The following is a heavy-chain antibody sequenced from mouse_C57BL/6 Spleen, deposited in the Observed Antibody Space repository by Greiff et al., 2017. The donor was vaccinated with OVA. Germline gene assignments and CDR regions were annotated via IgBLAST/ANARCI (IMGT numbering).Heavy chain of an antibody. J-gene: IGHJ2*01. V-gene: IGHV1-50*01. CDR1: GYTFTSYW. CDR3: ASLDGYRDY. CDR2: IDPSDSYT. D-gene: IGHD2-3*01. Sequence: QVQLQQPGAELVKPGASVKLSCKASGYTFTSYWMQWVKQRPGQGLEWIGEIDPSDSYTNYNQKFKGKATLTVDTSSSTAYMQLSSLTSEDSAVYYCASLDGYRDYWGQGTTLTVSS.